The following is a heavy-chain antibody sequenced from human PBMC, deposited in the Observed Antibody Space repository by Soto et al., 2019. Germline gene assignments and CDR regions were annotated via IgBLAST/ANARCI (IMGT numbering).Heavy chain of an antibody. Sequence: GGSLRLSCAASGVTVSSNYMSWFRQAPGKGLEWVSVIYSGGSTYYADSVKGRFTISRDNSKNSLYLHMNSLSAEDTAVYYCARDRGCSGGICYRDLGYWGQGTLVTVSS. CDR1: GVTVSSNY. J-gene: IGHJ4*02. CDR2: IYSGGST. CDR3: ARDRGCSGGICYRDLGY. D-gene: IGHD2-15*01. V-gene: IGHV3-66*01.